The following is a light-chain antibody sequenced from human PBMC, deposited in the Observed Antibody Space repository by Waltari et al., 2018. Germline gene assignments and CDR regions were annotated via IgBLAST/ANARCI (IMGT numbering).Light chain of an antibody. CDR1: SSAVGGSNY. Sequence: QSALTQPASVSGSPGQSITISCTGTSSAVGGSNYFSWYQHYPGKAPKLLIYDVSQRPSRVSNRFSASRSGNTASLTISGLQAEDEADYYCNSYTSDNTFVFGTGTKVTVL. CDR2: DVS. CDR3: NSYTSDNTFV. J-gene: IGLJ1*01. V-gene: IGLV2-14*03.